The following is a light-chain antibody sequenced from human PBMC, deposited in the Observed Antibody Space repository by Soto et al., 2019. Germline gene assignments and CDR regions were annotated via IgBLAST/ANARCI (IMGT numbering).Light chain of an antibody. CDR1: QSLLHITGETF. V-gene: IGKV2D-29*02. Sequence: DVVMTQTPLSLSVAAGQPASISCKSSQSLLHITGETFLFWYLQKPGQSPQLLIYEVSTRVSGVPDRFSGSGSGTDFTLEISRVETDDVGIYYCMQSTQLPPTFGQGTRLGI. J-gene: IGKJ5*01. CDR3: MQSTQLPPT. CDR2: EVS.